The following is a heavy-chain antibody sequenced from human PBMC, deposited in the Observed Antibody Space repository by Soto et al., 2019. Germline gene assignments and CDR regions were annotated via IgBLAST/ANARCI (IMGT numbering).Heavy chain of an antibody. Sequence: QVQLVQSGAEVKKPGSSVKVSCKASGGDFSNYAISWVRQAPGQGPEWMGEIIPIFRTATYAQKFQGRVTITADDSTRTAYMELSGLTSEDTADYYCARDSLIPSAADYYFDMDVWGQGTTVTVSS. D-gene: IGHD2-21*01. CDR1: GGDFSNYA. CDR2: IIPIFRTA. CDR3: ARDSLIPSAADYYFDMDV. V-gene: IGHV1-69*01. J-gene: IGHJ6*02.